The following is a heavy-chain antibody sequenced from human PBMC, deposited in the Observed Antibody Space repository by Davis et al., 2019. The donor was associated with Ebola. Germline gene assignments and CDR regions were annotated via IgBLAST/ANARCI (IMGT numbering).Heavy chain of an antibody. J-gene: IGHJ6*04. CDR2: ISYDGSNN. Sequence: GGSLRLSCAASGFTFSSYVMHWVRQAPGKGLEWVAVISYDGSNNHYADSVKGRFTISRDNSKNTLYLQMNSLRAEDTAVYYCAKSGLSFGVVKYHYGMDVWGKGTTVTVSS. CDR3: AKSGLSFGVVKYHYGMDV. D-gene: IGHD3-3*01. V-gene: IGHV3-30*04. CDR1: GFTFSSYV.